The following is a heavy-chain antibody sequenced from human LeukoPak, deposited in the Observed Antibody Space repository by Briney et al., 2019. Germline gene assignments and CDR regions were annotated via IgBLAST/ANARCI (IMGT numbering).Heavy chain of an antibody. CDR1: GFTFSSYA. D-gene: IGHD6-13*01. J-gene: IGHJ6*02. CDR2: ISYDGSNK. V-gene: IGHV3-30*04. CDR3: ARDPASPGYSSSWYPYYYYGMDV. Sequence: GGSLRLSCAASGFTFSSYAMHWVRQAPGKGLEWVAVISYDGSNKYYADSVKGRFTISRDNSKNTLYLQMNSLRAEDTAVYYCARDPASPGYSSSWYPYYYYGMDVWGQGTTVTVSS.